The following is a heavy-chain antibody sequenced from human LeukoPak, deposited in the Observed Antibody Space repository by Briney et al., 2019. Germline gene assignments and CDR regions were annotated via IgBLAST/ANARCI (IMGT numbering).Heavy chain of an antibody. CDR3: ARDQYYYDSSGYSGDAFDI. CDR2: IPYDGSNK. Sequence: QPGGSLRLSWAAAGFTFSSYAMHWVRQAPGKGLEWVAVIPYDGSNKYYADSVKGRFTISRDNSKNTLYLQMNSLRAEDTAVYYCARDQYYYDSSGYSGDAFDIWGQGTMVTVSS. CDR1: GFTFSSYA. D-gene: IGHD3-22*01. J-gene: IGHJ3*02. V-gene: IGHV3-30*04.